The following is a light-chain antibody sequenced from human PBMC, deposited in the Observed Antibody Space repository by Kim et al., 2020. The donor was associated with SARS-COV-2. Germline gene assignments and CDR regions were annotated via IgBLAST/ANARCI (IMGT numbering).Light chain of an antibody. CDR1: SSDVGGYNY. Sequence: SITISCTETSSDVGGYNYVSCYQQHPGKAPKLMIYDVSNRPSGVSNRFSGSKSGNTASLTISGLRAEDEADYYCSSYTSSSTPYVFGTGTKVTVL. J-gene: IGLJ1*01. V-gene: IGLV2-14*03. CDR2: DVS. CDR3: SSYTSSSTPYV.